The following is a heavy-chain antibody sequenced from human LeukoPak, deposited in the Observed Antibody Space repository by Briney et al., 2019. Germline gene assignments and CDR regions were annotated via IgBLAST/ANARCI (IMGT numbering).Heavy chain of an antibody. CDR3: ARELYTSSLGHYYYMDV. D-gene: IGHD6-13*01. V-gene: IGHV1-69*13. J-gene: IGHJ6*03. CDR1: GGTFSSYA. CDR2: IIPIFGTA. Sequence: SVKVSCKASGGTFSSYAISWVRQAPGQGLEWMGGIIPIFGTANYAQKFQGRVTITADESTSTAYMELSSLRSEDTAVYYCARELYTSSLGHYYYMDVWGKGTTVTVSS.